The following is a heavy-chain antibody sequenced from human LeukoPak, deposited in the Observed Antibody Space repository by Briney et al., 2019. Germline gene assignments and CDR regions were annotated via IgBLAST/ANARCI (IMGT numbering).Heavy chain of an antibody. Sequence: SETLSLTCAVSGGSFSGFRWHWIRQPPGKGPEWIGEINHSGGTTYNPSLKSRVTISVDTSKNQFSLKLSSVTAADTAVYYCARLQPRTTVTSYYFDYWGQGTLVTVSS. CDR3: ARLQPRTTVTSYYFDY. CDR2: INHSGGT. D-gene: IGHD4-17*01. CDR1: GGSFSGFR. J-gene: IGHJ4*02. V-gene: IGHV4-34*01.